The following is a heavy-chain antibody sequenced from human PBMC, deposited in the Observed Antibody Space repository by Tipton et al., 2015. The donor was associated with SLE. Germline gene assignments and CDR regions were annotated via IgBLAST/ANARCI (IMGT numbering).Heavy chain of an antibody. J-gene: IGHJ6*03. Sequence: TLSLTCSVSGGSISSGGYYWSWISQHPGKGLEWIGYIYYSGSAYYNPSLKSRVTISVDRAKNQFSLKLNSVTAADTAVYYCATGTLVGSWYYYMDVWGKGTTVTVSS. CDR3: ATGTLVGSWYYYMDV. CDR1: GGSISSGGYY. V-gene: IGHV4-31*03. CDR2: IYYSGSA. D-gene: IGHD2-2*03.